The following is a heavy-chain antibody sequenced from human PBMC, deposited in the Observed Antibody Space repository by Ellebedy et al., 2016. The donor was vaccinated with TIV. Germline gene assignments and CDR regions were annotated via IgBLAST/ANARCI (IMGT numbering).Heavy chain of an antibody. D-gene: IGHD2-21*01. J-gene: IGHJ6*02. Sequence: GESLKISCKGSGYTFTPYWIGWVRQRPGKGLEWMGIIYPSDSDARYSPSFQGLVTISANHSISTVYLQFNSLKASDTAIFYCVKLHDPRNAMDVWGQGTTVTVSS. V-gene: IGHV5-51*01. CDR3: VKLHDPRNAMDV. CDR2: IYPSDSDA. CDR1: GYTFTPYW.